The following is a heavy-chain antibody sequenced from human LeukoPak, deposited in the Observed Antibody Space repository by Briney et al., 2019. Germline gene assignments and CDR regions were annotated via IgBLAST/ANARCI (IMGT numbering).Heavy chain of an antibody. CDR1: GFTFSTYA. Sequence: GGSLRLSCAASGFTFSTYAMTWVRQAPGKGLEWVSLISGTGGSTYYADSVEGRFTISRDNSKNTLYLQMNSLRAEDTAVYYCAKDYEPLVGVHRWGDWFDPWGQGTLVTASS. D-gene: IGHD1-26*01. CDR3: AKDYEPLVGVHRWGDWFDP. V-gene: IGHV3-23*01. CDR2: ISGTGGST. J-gene: IGHJ5*02.